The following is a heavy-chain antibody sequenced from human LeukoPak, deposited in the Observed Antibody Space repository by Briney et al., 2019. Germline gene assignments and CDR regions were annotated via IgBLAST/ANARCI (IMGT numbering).Heavy chain of an antibody. J-gene: IGHJ4*02. CDR1: GGTFSSYA. V-gene: IGHV1-69*05. Sequence: GASVKVSCKASGGTFSSYAISWVRQAPGQGLEWMGGIIPIFGTANYAQKLQGRVTMTTDTSTSTAYMELRSLRSDDTAVYYCARVDYDSSGDYWGQGTLVTVSS. CDR2: IIPIFGTA. D-gene: IGHD3-22*01. CDR3: ARVDYDSSGDY.